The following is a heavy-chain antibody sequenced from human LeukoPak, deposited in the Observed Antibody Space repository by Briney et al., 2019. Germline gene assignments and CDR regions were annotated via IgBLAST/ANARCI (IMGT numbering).Heavy chain of an antibody. J-gene: IGHJ4*02. CDR1: GLTFSSYA. CDR3: AKGGSAMVNYYFDY. Sequence: GGSLRLSCAASGLTFSSYAMSWVRQAPGKGLEWVSTNSGSGANTYYADSVKGRFTISRGSSKNTLYLQMNSLRAEDTAVYYCAKGGSAMVNYYFDYWGQGTLVTVSS. D-gene: IGHD5-18*01. CDR2: NSGSGANT. V-gene: IGHV3-23*01.